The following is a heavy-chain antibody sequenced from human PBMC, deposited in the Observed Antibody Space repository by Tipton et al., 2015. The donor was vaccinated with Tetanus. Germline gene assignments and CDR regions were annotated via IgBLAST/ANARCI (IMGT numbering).Heavy chain of an antibody. CDR3: AKEDVAFGGDYNRRRPGGGMDV. J-gene: IGHJ6*02. CDR1: GFTFDDYA. V-gene: IGHV3-9*01. CDR2: ISWNSGSI. D-gene: IGHD4-17*01. Sequence: SLRLSCAASGFTFDDYAMHWVRQAPGKGLEWVSGISWNSGSIGYADSVKGRFTISRDNAKNSLYLQMNSLRAEDTALYYCAKEDVAFGGDYNRRRPGGGMDVWGQGTTVTVSS.